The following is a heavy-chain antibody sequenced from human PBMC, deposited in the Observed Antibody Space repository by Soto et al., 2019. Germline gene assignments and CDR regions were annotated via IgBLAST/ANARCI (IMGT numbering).Heavy chain of an antibody. CDR3: AKNRDSGWHASDY. CDR1: GFTFGNYA. V-gene: IGHV3-23*01. D-gene: IGHD6-19*01. CDR2: ISGSGGST. J-gene: IGHJ4*02. Sequence: GGSLRLSCAASGFTFGNYAMSWVRQVPGKGLEWVSSISGSGGSTYYAVSVKGRFTISRDNSKNTLYLQMSSLRVEDTAVYYCAKNRDSGWHASDYWGQGTLVTVSS.